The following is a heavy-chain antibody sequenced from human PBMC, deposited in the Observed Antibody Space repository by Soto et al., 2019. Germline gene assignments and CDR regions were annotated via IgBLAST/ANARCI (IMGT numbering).Heavy chain of an antibody. V-gene: IGHV4-59*01. CDR1: GCSISSYY. J-gene: IGHJ5*02. D-gene: IGHD5-12*01. CDR2: IYYSGST. CDR3: ARGGDGYNDNWFDP. Sequence: SETLSLTCPFSGCSISSYYWSWIRQPPGKGLEWIGYIYYSGSTNYNPSLKSRVTISVDTSKNQFSLKLSSVTAADTAVYYCARGGDGYNDNWFDPWGQGTLVTVS.